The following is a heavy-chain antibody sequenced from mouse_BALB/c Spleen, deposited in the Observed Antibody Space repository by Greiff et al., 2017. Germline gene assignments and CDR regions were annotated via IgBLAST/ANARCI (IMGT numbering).Heavy chain of an antibody. Sequence: VQLKQSGAELVKPGASVKLSCTASGFNIKDTYMHWVKQRPEQGLEWIGRIDPANGNTKYDPKFQGKATITADTSSNTAYLQLSSLTSEDTAVYYCVYGTDAMDYGGQGTSVTVSS. V-gene: IGHV14-3*02. CDR3: VYGTDAMDY. J-gene: IGHJ4*01. D-gene: IGHD1-2*01. CDR2: IDPANGNT. CDR1: GFNIKDTY.